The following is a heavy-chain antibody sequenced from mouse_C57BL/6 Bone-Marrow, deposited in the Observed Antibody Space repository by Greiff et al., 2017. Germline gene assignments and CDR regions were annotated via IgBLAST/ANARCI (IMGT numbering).Heavy chain of an antibody. J-gene: IGHJ3*01. D-gene: IGHD1-1*01. CDR2: ISSGSSTI. CDR3: ARGSRLFAY. V-gene: IGHV5-17*01. Sequence: EVKLMESGGGLVKPGGSLKLSCAASGFTFSDYGMHWVRQAPEKGLEWVAYISSGSSTIYYADTVKGRFTISRDNAKNTLFLQMTSLRSEATAMYYCARGSRLFAYWGQETLVTVSA. CDR1: GFTFSDYG.